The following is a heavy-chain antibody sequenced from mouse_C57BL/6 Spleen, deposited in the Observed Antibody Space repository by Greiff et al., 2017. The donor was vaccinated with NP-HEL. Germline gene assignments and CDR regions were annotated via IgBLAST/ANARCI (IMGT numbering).Heavy chain of an antibody. D-gene: IGHD4-1*01. J-gene: IGHJ2*01. CDR2: IDPSDSYT. CDR3: ARGETGTLDY. Sequence: VQLQQSGAELVMPGASVKLSCKASGYTFTSYWMHWVKQRPGQGLEWIGEIDPSDSYTNYNQKFKGKATLTVDTSSSTAYMQLSSLTSEDSAVYYCARGETGTLDYWGQGTTLTVSS. CDR1: GYTFTSYW. V-gene: IGHV1-69*01.